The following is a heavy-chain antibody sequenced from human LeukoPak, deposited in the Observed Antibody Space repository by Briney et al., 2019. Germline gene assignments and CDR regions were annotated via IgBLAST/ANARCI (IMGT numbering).Heavy chain of an antibody. V-gene: IGHV1-2*02. CDR2: INPNSGGS. Sequence: GAAVTVSYKPSGYTFTDYYIHWVRPAPGQGLEWMGWINPNSGGSNYAQKFQGRVTLTRDTSISTAYIELSSLRSEDTAVYYCAADRLYYYDSSAYYSHPNWFDPWGQGTLVTVSS. J-gene: IGHJ5*02. CDR1: GYTFTDYY. D-gene: IGHD3-22*01. CDR3: AADRLYYYDSSAYYSHPNWFDP.